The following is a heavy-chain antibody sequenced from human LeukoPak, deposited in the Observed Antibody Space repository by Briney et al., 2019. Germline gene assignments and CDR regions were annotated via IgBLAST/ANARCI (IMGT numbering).Heavy chain of an antibody. J-gene: IGHJ5*02. CDR1: GGSISSSSYY. Sequence: PSETLSLTCTVSGGSISSSSYYWGWIRQPPGKGLEWIGSIYYSGSTYYNPSLKSRVTISVDTSKNQFSLKLSSVTAADTAVYYCARDAYHDFWSGYSGWFDPWGQGTLVTVSS. D-gene: IGHD3-3*01. CDR3: ARDAYHDFWSGYSGWFDP. V-gene: IGHV4-39*07. CDR2: IYYSGST.